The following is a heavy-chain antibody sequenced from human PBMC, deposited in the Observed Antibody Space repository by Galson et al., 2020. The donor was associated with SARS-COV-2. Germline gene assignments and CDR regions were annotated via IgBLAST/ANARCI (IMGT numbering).Heavy chain of an antibody. Sequence: SLRLSCAGSGYSFNNYGMHWVRQAPGKGLEWVAVISYEGSKKFYADSVKGRFTISKDNSKNTVYLQMNSLRVEDTAIYYCAKMGLVFDFRNGYSAFDIWGQGTTVTVSS. CDR2: ISYEGSKK. J-gene: IGHJ3*02. V-gene: IGHV3-30*18. CDR3: AKMGLVFDFRNGYSAFDI. CDR1: GYSFNNYG. D-gene: IGHD3-3*01.